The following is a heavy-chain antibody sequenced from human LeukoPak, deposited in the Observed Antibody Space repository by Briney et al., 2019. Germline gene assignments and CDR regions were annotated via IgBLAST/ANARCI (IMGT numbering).Heavy chain of an antibody. CDR1: GGSISSYY. D-gene: IGHD6-13*01. J-gene: IGHJ4*02. CDR2: IYTSGST. CDR3: ARCIAAAGTGYFDY. V-gene: IGHV4-4*07. Sequence: SETLSLTCTVSGGSISSYYWSWIRQPAGKGLEWIGRIYTSGSTNYNPSLKSRVTMSVDTSKNQFSLKLSSVTAADTAVYYCARCIAAAGTGYFDYWGQGTLVTVSS.